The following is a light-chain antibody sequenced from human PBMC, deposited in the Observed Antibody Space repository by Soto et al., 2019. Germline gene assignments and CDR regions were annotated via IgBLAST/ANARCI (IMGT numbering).Light chain of an antibody. Sequence: EIVLTQSPGTLSLSPGERATLSCRASQSISSSNLVWYQQKPGQAPRLLIYGASSRATGIPDRFSGSGSGTDFTLTISSLEPEDVAVYFCHHCGGSQPFGQGTKVEIK. CDR1: QSISSSN. J-gene: IGKJ1*01. CDR3: HHCGGSQP. CDR2: GAS. V-gene: IGKV3-20*01.